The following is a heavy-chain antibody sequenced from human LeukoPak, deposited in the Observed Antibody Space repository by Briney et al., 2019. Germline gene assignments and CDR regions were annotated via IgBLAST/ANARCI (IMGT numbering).Heavy chain of an antibody. D-gene: IGHD6-19*01. CDR1: GYTFTSYD. J-gene: IGHJ4*02. Sequence: ASVKVSCKASGYTFTSYDINWVRQAPGQGLEWMGWMNPNSGNTGYAQKFQGRVTMTKDSSINTVYMELSSLRSEDTAVYYCARSPSIPMAGTSDYWGQGTLVTVSS. V-gene: IGHV1-8*01. CDR3: ARSPSIPMAGTSDY. CDR2: MNPNSGNT.